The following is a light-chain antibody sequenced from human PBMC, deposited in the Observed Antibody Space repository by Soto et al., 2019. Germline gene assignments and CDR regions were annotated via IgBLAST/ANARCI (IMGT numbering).Light chain of an antibody. CDR1: KLGDKY. V-gene: IGLV3-1*01. CDR2: QDR. J-gene: IGLJ2*01. CDR3: QAWDSSTVV. Sequence: SYELTQPPSVSVSPGQTASITCSGDKLGDKYVCWYQQKPGQSPVLVIYQDRKRPSGIPERFSGSNSGNTATLTISGTQTMDEADYYCQAWDSSTVVFGGGTKLTVL.